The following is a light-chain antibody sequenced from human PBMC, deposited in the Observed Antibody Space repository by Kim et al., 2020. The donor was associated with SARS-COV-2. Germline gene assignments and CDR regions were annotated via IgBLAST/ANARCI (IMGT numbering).Light chain of an antibody. CDR2: DAS. V-gene: IGKV3-11*01. CDR3: QQRSNWPRT. Sequence: LSPGESAPLSCRASQSVSSYLAWYQQKPGQAPRLLIYDASNRATGIPARFSGSGSGTDFTLTISSLEPEDFAVYYCQQRSNWPRTFGPGTKVDIK. CDR1: QSVSSY. J-gene: IGKJ3*01.